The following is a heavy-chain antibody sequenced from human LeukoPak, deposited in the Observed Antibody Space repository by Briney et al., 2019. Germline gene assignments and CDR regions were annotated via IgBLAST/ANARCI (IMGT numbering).Heavy chain of an antibody. V-gene: IGHV1-69*05. D-gene: IGHD3-10*01. CDR1: GGTFSSYA. CDR3: ARDLGCYGSGSYYNYFDY. J-gene: IGHJ4*02. CDR2: IIPIFGTA. Sequence: SVKVSCKASGGTFSSYAISLVRQAPGQGLEWMGGIIPIFGTANYAQKFQGRVTITTDESTSTAYMELSSLRSEDTAVYYCARDLGCYGSGSYYNYFDYWGQGTLVTVSS.